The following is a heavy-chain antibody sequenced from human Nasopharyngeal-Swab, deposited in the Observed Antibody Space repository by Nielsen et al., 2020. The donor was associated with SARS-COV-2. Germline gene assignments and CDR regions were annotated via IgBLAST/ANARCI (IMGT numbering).Heavy chain of an antibody. Sequence: GESLKISCAASGFSFSSYWMNWVRQAPGKGLEWVANIKQDGSEKYYVDSVEGRFTISRDNAKNSLYLQMNSLRAEDTAVYYCASTLQYSSGWYEGYYFDYWGQGTLVTVSS. CDR1: GFSFSSYW. CDR3: ASTLQYSSGWYEGYYFDY. D-gene: IGHD6-19*01. CDR2: IKQDGSEK. V-gene: IGHV3-7*01. J-gene: IGHJ4*02.